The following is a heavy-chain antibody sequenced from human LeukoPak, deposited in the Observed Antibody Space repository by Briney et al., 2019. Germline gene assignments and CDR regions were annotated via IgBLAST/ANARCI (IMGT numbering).Heavy chain of an antibody. Sequence: PSETLSLTCAVYGGSFSGYYWSWIRQPPGKGLEWIGEIDHSGGTNYNPSLKSRVTISVDTSKNQFSLKLSSVTAADTAVYYCARGRYSYGTTYYYYMDVWGKGTTVTVSS. J-gene: IGHJ6*03. CDR1: GGSFSGYY. D-gene: IGHD5-18*01. CDR2: IDHSGGT. CDR3: ARGRYSYGTTYYYYMDV. V-gene: IGHV4-34*01.